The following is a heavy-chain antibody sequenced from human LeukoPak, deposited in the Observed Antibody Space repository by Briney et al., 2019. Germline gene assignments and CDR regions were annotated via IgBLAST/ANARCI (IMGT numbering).Heavy chain of an antibody. Sequence: SETLSLTCTVSGGSISSYYWSWIRQPPGKGLEWIGYIYHSGSTNYNPSLKSRVTISVDTSKNQFSLKLSSVTAADTAVYYCARVGYCSGGSCYSIDYWGQGTLVTVSS. J-gene: IGHJ4*02. CDR3: ARVGYCSGGSCYSIDY. V-gene: IGHV4-59*12. CDR1: GGSISSYY. CDR2: IYHSGST. D-gene: IGHD2-15*01.